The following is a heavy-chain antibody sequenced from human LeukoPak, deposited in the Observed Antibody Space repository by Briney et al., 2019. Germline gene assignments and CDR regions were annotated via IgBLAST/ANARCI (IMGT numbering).Heavy chain of an antibody. CDR3: ARDRYYDLFRYYYMDV. J-gene: IGHJ6*03. CDR1: GGSISSGDYY. Sequence: SETLSLTCTVSGGSISSGDYYWSWLRQPPGKGLEWIGYIYYSGSTYYNPSLKSRVTISVDTSKNQFSLKLSSVTAADTAVYYCARDRYYDLFRYYYMDVWGKGTTVTVSS. CDR2: IYYSGST. V-gene: IGHV4-30-4*08. D-gene: IGHD3-3*01.